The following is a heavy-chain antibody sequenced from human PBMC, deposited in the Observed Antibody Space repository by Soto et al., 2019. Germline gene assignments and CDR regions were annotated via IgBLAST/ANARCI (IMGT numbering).Heavy chain of an antibody. D-gene: IGHD3-9*01. CDR3: AGELDSQGLFDY. J-gene: IGHJ4*02. Sequence: SETLSLSCTVSSGSIGGYYWSWVRQPPGKGLEWIEYIYYSGRSNYNTSHKNRVTMSIDMSKNQFSLKLNSVTTTDTAVYFGAGELDSQGLFDYWGQGTLVTVSS. CDR2: IYYSGRS. CDR1: SGSIGGYY. V-gene: IGHV4-59*01.